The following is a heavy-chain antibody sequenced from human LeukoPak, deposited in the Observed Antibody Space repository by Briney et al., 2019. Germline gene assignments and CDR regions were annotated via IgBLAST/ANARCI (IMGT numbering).Heavy chain of an antibody. CDR2: IYHSGNT. V-gene: IGHV4-38-2*02. D-gene: IGHD4-17*01. J-gene: IGHJ4*02. CDR3: ARAGYGDSDFDY. CDR1: GYSISSSYY. Sequence: SETLSLTCTVSGYSISSSYYWGWIRQPPGKGLEWIGSIYHSGNTYYNPSLKSRVTISVDTSKNQFSLKLSSVTAADTAVYYCARAGYGDSDFDYWGQGTLVTVSS.